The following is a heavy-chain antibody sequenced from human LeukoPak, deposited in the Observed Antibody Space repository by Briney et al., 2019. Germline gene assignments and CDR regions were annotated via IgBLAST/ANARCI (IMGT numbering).Heavy chain of an antibody. J-gene: IGHJ4*02. V-gene: IGHV4-31*03. Sequence: SETLSLTCTVSGGSISSGGYYWSWIRQHPGKGLEWIGHIYYSGSTYYNPSLKSRVTISVDTSKNQFSLKLSSVTAADTAVYYCARDTGGSGSFDYWGQGTLVTVS. CDR2: IYYSGST. CDR3: ARDTGGSGSFDY. CDR1: GGSISSGGYY. D-gene: IGHD3-10*01.